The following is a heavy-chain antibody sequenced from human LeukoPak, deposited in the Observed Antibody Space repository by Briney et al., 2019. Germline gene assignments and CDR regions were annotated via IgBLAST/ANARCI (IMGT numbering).Heavy chain of an antibody. D-gene: IGHD6-13*01. V-gene: IGHV4-61*02. CDR3: ARAGGGARGQQQDY. J-gene: IGHJ4*02. CDR1: GGSISSGSCY. Sequence: KTSQTLSLTCTVSGGSISSGSCYWSWIRQPAGKGLEWIGRIYTSGSTNYNPSLKSRVTISVDTSKNQFSLKLSSVTAADTAVYYCARAGGGARGQQQDYWGQGTLVTVSS. CDR2: IYTSGST.